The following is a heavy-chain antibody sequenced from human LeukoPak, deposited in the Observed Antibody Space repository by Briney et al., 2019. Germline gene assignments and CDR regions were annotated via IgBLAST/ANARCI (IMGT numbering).Heavy chain of an antibody. V-gene: IGHV4-4*07. D-gene: IGHD3-22*01. CDR2: IYSSGIT. Sequence: SGTLSLTCTVSGGSISNYYWSWIRQPAGKGLEWIGRIYSSGITNYNLSLSSRVTISVDMSKNQLSLRLRSVTAADTAVYFCARERVGFDSSGRGPRFDCWGQGTLVTVSS. CDR1: GGSISNYY. J-gene: IGHJ4*02. CDR3: ARERVGFDSSGRGPRFDC.